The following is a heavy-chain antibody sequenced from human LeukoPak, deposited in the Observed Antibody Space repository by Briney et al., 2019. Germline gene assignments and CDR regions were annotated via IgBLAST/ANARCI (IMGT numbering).Heavy chain of an antibody. CDR3: AKDNFRSMVRGVMGY. Sequence: GGSLRLSCAASGFTFSSYAMSWVRQAPGKGLEWVSAISGSGGSTYYADSVKGRFTISRDNSKNTLYLQTNSLRAEDTAVYYCAKDNFRSMVRGVMGYWGQGTLVTVSS. J-gene: IGHJ4*02. D-gene: IGHD3-10*01. V-gene: IGHV3-23*01. CDR2: ISGSGGST. CDR1: GFTFSSYA.